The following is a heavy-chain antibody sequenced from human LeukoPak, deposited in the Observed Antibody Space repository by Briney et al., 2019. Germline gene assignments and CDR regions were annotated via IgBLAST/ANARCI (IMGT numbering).Heavy chain of an antibody. D-gene: IGHD6-19*01. V-gene: IGHV4-59*01. J-gene: IGHJ4*02. CDR3: ARHSSGWHLDF. CDR2: IHYSGAT. Sequence: PSETLSLTCSVSGGSISDYYWSWIRQPPGKGLEWIGYIHYSGATSCNPSLKSRVIMSVDTSRNQFSLNLYSVTAADTAMYYCARHSSGWHLDFWGQGTLVTVSS. CDR1: GGSISDYY.